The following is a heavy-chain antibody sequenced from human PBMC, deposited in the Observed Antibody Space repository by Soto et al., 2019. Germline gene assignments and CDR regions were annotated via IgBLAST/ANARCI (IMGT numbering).Heavy chain of an antibody. V-gene: IGHV3-64*01. J-gene: IGHJ4*02. Sequence: GGSLRLSCAASGFTFSSYAMHWVRQAPGKGLEYVSAISSNGGSTYYANSVKGRFTISRDNSKNTLYLQTGSLRAEDMAVYYCARGPGYYFDYWGQGTLVTVSS. CDR1: GFTFSSYA. CDR3: ARGPGYYFDY. CDR2: ISSNGGST.